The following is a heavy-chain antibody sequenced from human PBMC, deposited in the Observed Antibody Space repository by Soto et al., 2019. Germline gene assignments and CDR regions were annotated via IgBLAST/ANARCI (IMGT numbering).Heavy chain of an antibody. Sequence: GGSLRLSCAASGFAFSTYGMHWVRQAPDKLLEWVAVIWDDGSEKFYADSVKGRFTISRDNSKNTLYLQMNSLRAEDTALYFCARGNRPEFHHWGQGTLVTVSS. CDR2: IWDDGSEK. CDR3: ARGNRPEFHH. V-gene: IGHV3-33*01. CDR1: GFAFSTYG. D-gene: IGHD6-6*01. J-gene: IGHJ4*02.